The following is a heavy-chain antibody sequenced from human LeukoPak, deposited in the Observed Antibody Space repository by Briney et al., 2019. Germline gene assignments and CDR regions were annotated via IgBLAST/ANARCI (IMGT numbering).Heavy chain of an antibody. CDR2: IRYDGSNK. D-gene: IGHD2-2*01. J-gene: IGHJ6*02. Sequence: PGGSLRLSCAASGFTFSSYGMHWVRQAPDKGLEWVAFIRYDGSNKYYADSVKGRFTISRDNSKNTLYLQMNSLRAEDTAVYYCARDCSSTSCYVNYYYYGMDVWGQGTTVTVSS. CDR1: GFTFSSYG. CDR3: ARDCSSTSCYVNYYYYGMDV. V-gene: IGHV3-30*02.